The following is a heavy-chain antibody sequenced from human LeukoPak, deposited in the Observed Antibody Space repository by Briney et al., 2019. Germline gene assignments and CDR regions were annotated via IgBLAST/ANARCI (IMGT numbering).Heavy chain of an antibody. CDR3: VPLNWNPPGDFDR. V-gene: IGHV3-7*01. J-gene: IGHJ4*02. CDR1: GFTFSSYW. Sequence: GGSLRLSCAASGFTFSSYWMSWVRQAPGKGLEWVANIKLDGSEKYYVDSVKGRFFITKDNAKNSLYLQMNSLRVEDTAVYYCVPLNWNPPGDFDRWGQGTLVTVSS. CDR2: IKLDGSEK. D-gene: IGHD1-20*01.